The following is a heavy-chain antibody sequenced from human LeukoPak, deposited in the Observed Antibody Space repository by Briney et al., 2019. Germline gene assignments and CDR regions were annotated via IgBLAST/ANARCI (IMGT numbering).Heavy chain of an antibody. V-gene: IGHV4-34*01. J-gene: IGHJ4*02. D-gene: IGHD5/OR15-5a*01. CDR3: ASGQFLVSNDY. CDR1: GGSFSGYY. CDR2: INHSGST. Sequence: SETLSLTCAVYGGSFSGYYWSWIRQPPGKGLEWIGEINHSGSTNYNPSLKSRVTISVDTSKNQFSLKLSSVTAADTAVYYCASGQFLVSNDYWGQGILVTVSS.